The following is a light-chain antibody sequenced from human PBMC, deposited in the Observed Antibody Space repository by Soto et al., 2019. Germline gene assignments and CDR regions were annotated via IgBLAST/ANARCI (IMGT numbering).Light chain of an antibody. J-gene: IGKJ4*01. CDR1: QSVSSK. CDR3: QQRSNWPILT. CDR2: GAS. V-gene: IGKV3D-15*01. Sequence: EIWMTQSPATLSVSPGERATLSCGASQSVSSKLAWYQQKPGQAPRLLIYGASTRATGIPARFSGSGSGTDFTLPISSLETADFAVYYCQQRSNWPILTFGGGTKVDIK.